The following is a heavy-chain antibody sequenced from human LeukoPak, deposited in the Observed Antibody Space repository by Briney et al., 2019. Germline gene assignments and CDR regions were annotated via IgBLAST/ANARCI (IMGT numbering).Heavy chain of an antibody. CDR2: VFPKTGAT. V-gene: IGHV1-2*02. Sequence: ASVKVSCKASGYTFSDFYIHWVRQDPGQGLQWMGWVFPKTGATKSAQKFQDRITMTRDTAISTVYLELSSLRSDDTGVYYCVRDMSNRQENWFDPWGQGTRVIVSS. CDR1: GYTFSDFY. J-gene: IGHJ5*02. CDR3: VRDMSNRQENWFDP.